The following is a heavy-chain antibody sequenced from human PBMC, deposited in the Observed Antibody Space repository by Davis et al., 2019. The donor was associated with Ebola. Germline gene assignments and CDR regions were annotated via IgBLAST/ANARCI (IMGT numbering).Heavy chain of an antibody. J-gene: IGHJ4*02. V-gene: IGHV1-46*01. D-gene: IGHD4-17*01. CDR1: GYTFTSYY. CDR2: INPSGGST. CDR3: ARDLATVTTEGDY. Sequence: ASVKVSCKASGYTFTSYYMHWVRQAPGQGLEWMGIINPSGGSTSYAQKFQGRVTITADKSTSTAYMELSSLRSEDTAVYYCARDLATVTTEGDYWGQGTLVTVSS.